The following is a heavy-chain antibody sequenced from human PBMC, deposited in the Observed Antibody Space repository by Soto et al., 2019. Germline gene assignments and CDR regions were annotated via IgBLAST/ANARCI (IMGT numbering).Heavy chain of an antibody. J-gene: IGHJ4*02. V-gene: IGHV3-48*01. CDR1: GFTFSSYS. CDR3: AKVFFPSSWAPFDY. D-gene: IGHD6-13*01. Sequence: PGGSLRLSCAASGFTFSSYSMNWVRQAPGKGLEWVSYISSSSSTIYYADSVKGRFTISRDNSKNTLYLQMNSLRAEDTAVYYCAKVFFPSSWAPFDYWGQGTLVTVSS. CDR2: ISSSSSTI.